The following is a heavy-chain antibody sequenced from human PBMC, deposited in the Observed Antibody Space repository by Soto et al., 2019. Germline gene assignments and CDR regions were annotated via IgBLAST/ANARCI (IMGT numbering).Heavy chain of an antibody. CDR2: FDPEDGET. CDR1: GYTLTELS. Sequence: ASVKVSCKVSGYTLTELSMHWVRQAPGKGLEWMGGFDPEDGETIYAQKFQGRVTMTRDTSTSTVYMELSSLRSEDTAAYYCARGNCTNGVCYSDPSEGFDYWGQGTQVTVSS. V-gene: IGHV1-24*01. J-gene: IGHJ4*02. CDR3: ARGNCTNGVCYSDPSEGFDY. D-gene: IGHD2-8*01.